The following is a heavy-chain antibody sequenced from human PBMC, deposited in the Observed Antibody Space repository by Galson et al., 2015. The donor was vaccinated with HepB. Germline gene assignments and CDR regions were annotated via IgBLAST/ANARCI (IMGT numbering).Heavy chain of an antibody. CDR3: AKDRQSMLNALEI. V-gene: IGHV3-9*01. CDR1: GFTFEDYA. Sequence: SLRLSCAVSGFTFEDYAMHWVRQAPGKGLEWVAGISWNGVVTLYADSVKGRITISRDNAKNSLDLQMNSLKTEDTAFYYCAKDRQSMLNALEIWGRGTMVTVSS. CDR2: ISWNGVVT. J-gene: IGHJ3*02. D-gene: IGHD3-10*02.